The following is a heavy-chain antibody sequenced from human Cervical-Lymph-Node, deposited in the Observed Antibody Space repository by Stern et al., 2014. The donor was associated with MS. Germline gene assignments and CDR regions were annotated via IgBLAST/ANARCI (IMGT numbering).Heavy chain of an antibody. CDR2: ITWNSRNG. V-gene: IGHV3-9*01. CDR1: GFTFGEFA. J-gene: IGHJ3*01. CDR3: AKGRVFANDAFDL. D-gene: IGHD3-10*01. Sequence: EVQLVESGGGLVQPGRSLRLSCAASGFTFGEFAMHWVLQPPGKGLQWVSGITWNSRNGDYADSVKGRFTISRDNAKNSLYLQMTRLTAEDTALYYCAKGRVFANDAFDLWGQGTLVTVSS.